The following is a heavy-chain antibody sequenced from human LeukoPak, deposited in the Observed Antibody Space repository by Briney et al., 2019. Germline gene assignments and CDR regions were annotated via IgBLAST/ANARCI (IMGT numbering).Heavy chain of an antibody. V-gene: IGHV4-39*07. Sequence: SETLSLTCTVSGGSISSSSYYWGWIRQPPGKGLEWIGSIYYSGSTYYNPSLKSRVTISVDTSKNQFSLKLSSVTAADTAVYYCARGGTVVLMVYAIYFDYWGQGTLVTVSS. CDR2: IYYSGST. J-gene: IGHJ4*02. CDR3: ARGGTVVLMVYAIYFDY. D-gene: IGHD2-8*01. CDR1: GGSISSSSYY.